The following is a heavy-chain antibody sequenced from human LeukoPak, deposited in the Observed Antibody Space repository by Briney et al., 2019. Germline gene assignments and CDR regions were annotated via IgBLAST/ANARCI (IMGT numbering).Heavy chain of an antibody. CDR2: MNPNSGNT. D-gene: IGHD6-13*01. Sequence: GASVKVSCKAPGYTFTSYDINWVRQATGQGLEWMGWMNPNSGNTGYAQKFQGRVTMTRNTSISTAYMELSSLRSEDTAVYYFARGQYSSSWYGFYYYYYGMDVWGQGTTVTVSS. CDR1: GYTFTSYD. CDR3: ARGQYSSSWYGFYYYYYGMDV. J-gene: IGHJ6*02. V-gene: IGHV1-8*01.